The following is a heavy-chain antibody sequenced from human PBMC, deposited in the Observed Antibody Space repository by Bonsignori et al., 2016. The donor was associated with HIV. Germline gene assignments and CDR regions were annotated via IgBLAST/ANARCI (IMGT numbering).Heavy chain of an antibody. CDR2: INSGGSRI. Sequence: VRQMPGKGLQWVSFINSGGSRISYADSVRGRFTISRDNAKNSLYLQLNSLRDGDTAVYYCARGSTYSPFDIWGQGTMVTVSS. J-gene: IGHJ3*02. V-gene: IGHV3-48*02. D-gene: IGHD2/OR15-2a*01. CDR3: ARGSTYSPFDI.